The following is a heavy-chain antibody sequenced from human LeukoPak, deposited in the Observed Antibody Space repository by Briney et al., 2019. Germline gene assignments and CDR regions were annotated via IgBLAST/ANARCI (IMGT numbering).Heavy chain of an antibody. V-gene: IGHV1-2*02. CDR3: ARVEYYYDSSGYYPFDI. CDR1: GYTFTGYY. J-gene: IGHJ3*02. Sequence: ASVKVSCKASGYTFTGYYMHWVRQAPGQGLEWMGWINPNSGGTNYAQKFQGRVTMTRDTSISTAYMELRSLRSDDTAVYYCARVEYYYDSSGYYPFDIWGQGTMVTVSS. CDR2: INPNSGGT. D-gene: IGHD3-22*01.